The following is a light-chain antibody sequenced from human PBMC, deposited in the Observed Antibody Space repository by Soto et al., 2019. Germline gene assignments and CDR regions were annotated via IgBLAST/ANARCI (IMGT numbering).Light chain of an antibody. J-gene: IGKJ1*01. Sequence: EIVMTQSPATLSVSPGARATLSCRASQSVSSNLAWYQQKPGQAPSLLIYGASTRATGIPARFSGSGSGTEFTITISSLQSEDGAVYDGQQYNSYSEAFGQGTKVDIK. CDR1: QSVSSN. CDR3: QQYNSYSEA. V-gene: IGKV3-15*01. CDR2: GAS.